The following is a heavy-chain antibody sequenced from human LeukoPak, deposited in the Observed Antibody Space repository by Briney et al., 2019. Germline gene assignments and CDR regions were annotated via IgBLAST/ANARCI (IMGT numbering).Heavy chain of an antibody. CDR1: GFTFSSYA. V-gene: IGHV3-23*01. J-gene: IGHJ1*01. CDR2: ISGSGGST. Sequence: GGSLRLSCAASGFTFSSYAMSWVRQAPGKGLEWVSAISGSGGSTYYADSVKGRFTISRDNSKNTLNLQMNSLRAEDTAVYYCAKGHCSSTNCLSPAEYFLHWGQGTLVTVSS. CDR3: AKGHCSSTNCLSPAEYFLH. D-gene: IGHD2-2*01.